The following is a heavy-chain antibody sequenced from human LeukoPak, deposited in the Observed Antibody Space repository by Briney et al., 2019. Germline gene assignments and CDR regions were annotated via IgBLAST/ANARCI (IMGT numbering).Heavy chain of an antibody. J-gene: IGHJ5*02. CDR1: GGSFSGYY. D-gene: IGHD5-18*01. CDR2: INHSGST. CDR3: ARRRIRYSYGSDRFDP. Sequence: PSETLSLTCAVYGGSFSGYYWSWIRQPPGKGLEWIGEINHSGSTNYNPSLKSRVTISVDTSKNQFSLKLSSVTAADTAVYYCARRRIRYSYGSDRFDPWGQGTLVTVSS. V-gene: IGHV4-34*01.